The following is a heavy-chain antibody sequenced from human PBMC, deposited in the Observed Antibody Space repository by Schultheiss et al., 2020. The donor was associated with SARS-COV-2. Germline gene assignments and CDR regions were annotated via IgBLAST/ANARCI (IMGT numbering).Heavy chain of an antibody. J-gene: IGHJ4*02. V-gene: IGHV4-34*01. CDR2: INHSGST. CDR1: GGSFSGYY. CDR3: ARERGYSYGFDY. D-gene: IGHD5-18*01. Sequence: SQTLSLTCAVYGGSFSGYYWSWIRQPPGKGLEWIGEINHSGSTNYNPSLKSRVTISVDKSKNQFSLQLKSVTPEDTAVYYCARERGYSYGFDYWGQGTLVTVSS.